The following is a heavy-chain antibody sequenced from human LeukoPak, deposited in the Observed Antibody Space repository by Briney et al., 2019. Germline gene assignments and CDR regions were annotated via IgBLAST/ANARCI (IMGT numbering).Heavy chain of an antibody. Sequence: SETLSLTWTVSGXSISSYYWSWIRQPPGKGLEWIGYVFYSGSTNYNPSLKSRVTISVDMSKNQFSLKLTSVTAADTAVYYCAREVGDYVGVFDYWGQGTLVTVSS. D-gene: IGHD4-17*01. J-gene: IGHJ4*02. CDR3: AREVGDYVGVFDY. V-gene: IGHV4-59*01. CDR1: GXSISSYY. CDR2: VFYSGST.